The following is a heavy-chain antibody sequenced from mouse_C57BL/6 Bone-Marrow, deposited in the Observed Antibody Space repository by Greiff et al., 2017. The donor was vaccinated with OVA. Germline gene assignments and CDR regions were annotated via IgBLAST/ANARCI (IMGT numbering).Heavy chain of an antibody. D-gene: IGHD2-2*01. Sequence: EVQVVESGGGLVQPKGSLKLSCAASGFTFNTYAMHWVRQAPGKGLEWVARIRSKSSNYATYYTDSVKDRFTISRDDSQSMLYLQMNNLKTEDTAMYYCVRDYYGYDVGIYYAMDYWGQGTSVTVSS. J-gene: IGHJ4*01. CDR2: IRSKSSNYAT. CDR3: VRDYYGYDVGIYYAMDY. CDR1: GFTFNTYA. V-gene: IGHV10-3*01.